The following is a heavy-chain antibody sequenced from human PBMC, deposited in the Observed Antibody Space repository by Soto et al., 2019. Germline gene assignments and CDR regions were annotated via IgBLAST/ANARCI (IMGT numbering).Heavy chain of an antibody. V-gene: IGHV1-69*06. D-gene: IGHD5-18*01. CDR3: ARTGRIQLWLMSNWFDP. Sequence: SVKVSCKASGGTFSSYAISWVRQAPGQGLEWMGGIIPIFGTANYAQKFQGRVTITADKSTSTAYMELSSPRSEDTAVYYCARTGRIQLWLMSNWFDPWGQGTLVTVSS. CDR1: GGTFSSYA. CDR2: IIPIFGTA. J-gene: IGHJ5*02.